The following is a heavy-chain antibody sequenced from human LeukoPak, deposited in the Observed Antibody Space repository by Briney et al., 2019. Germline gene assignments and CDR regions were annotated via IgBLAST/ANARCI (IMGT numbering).Heavy chain of an antibody. J-gene: IGHJ4*02. V-gene: IGHV3-9*01. CDR2: ISWNSGSI. CDR3: AKDGTYYYDSSGYWGYFDY. Sequence: GGSLRLSCAASGFTFSSYAMHWVRHAPGKGLEWVSGISWNSGSIGYADSVKGRFTISRDNAKNSLYLQMNSLRAEDTALYYCAKDGTYYYDSSGYWGYFDYWGQGTLVTVSS. CDR1: GFTFSSYA. D-gene: IGHD3-22*01.